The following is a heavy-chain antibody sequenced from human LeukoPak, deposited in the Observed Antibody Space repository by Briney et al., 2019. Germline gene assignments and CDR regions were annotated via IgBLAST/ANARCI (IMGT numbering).Heavy chain of an antibody. Sequence: SVKVSCKASGGTFSSYAISWVRQAPGQGLEWMGGIIPIFGTANYAQKFQGRVTITADKSTSTAYMELSSLRSDDTAVYYCARATLVLRFLEWLPDYYYYYMDVWGKGTTVTVSS. CDR2: IIPIFGTA. CDR1: GGTFSSYA. V-gene: IGHV1-69*06. J-gene: IGHJ6*03. CDR3: ARATLVLRFLEWLPDYYYYYMDV. D-gene: IGHD3-3*01.